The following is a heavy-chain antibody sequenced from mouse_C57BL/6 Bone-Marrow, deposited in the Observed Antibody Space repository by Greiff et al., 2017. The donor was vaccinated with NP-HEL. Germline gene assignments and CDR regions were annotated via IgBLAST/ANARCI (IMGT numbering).Heavy chain of an antibody. V-gene: IGHV1-50*01. CDR1: GYTFTSYW. J-gene: IGHJ2*01. D-gene: IGHD2-5*01. CDR2: IDPSDSYT. CDR3: ARPDYSNSLFDY. Sequence: VQLQQPGAELVKPGASVKLSCKASGYTFTSYWMQWVKQRPGQGLEWIGEIDPSDSYTNYNQKFKGKATFTVDTSSSTAYMQLSSLTSEDSAVYYCARPDYSNSLFDYWGQGTTLTVSS.